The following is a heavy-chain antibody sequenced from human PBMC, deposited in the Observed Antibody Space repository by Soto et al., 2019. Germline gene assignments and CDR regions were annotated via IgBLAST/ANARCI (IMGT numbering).Heavy chain of an antibody. CDR1: GYGFTTYG. D-gene: IGHD2-2*01. Sequence: ASVKVSCKGSGYGFTTYGITWVRQAPGQGLEWMAWISAHNGNTNYAQKLQGRVTVTRDTSTSTAYMELRSLRSDDTAVYYCARGIVLVPAAHDYWGQGTLVTAPQ. V-gene: IGHV1-18*01. CDR3: ARGIVLVPAAHDY. J-gene: IGHJ4*02. CDR2: ISAHNGNT.